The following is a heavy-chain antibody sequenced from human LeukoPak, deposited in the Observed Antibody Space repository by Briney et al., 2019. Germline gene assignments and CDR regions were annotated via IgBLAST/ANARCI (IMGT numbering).Heavy chain of an antibody. CDR1: GFTFNKYW. J-gene: IGHJ5*02. V-gene: IGHV3-74*01. D-gene: IGHD3-9*01. CDR2: VSGGGSNT. CDR3: ARVVSTYDFLTGYYLNRFDP. Sequence: GGSLRLSCAASGFTFNKYWIHWVRQAPGKGLVWVSRVSGGGSNTIYADSVKGRFTISRDNAKDTLYLQMNSLRAEDRAVYYCARVVSTYDFLTGYYLNRFDPWGQGTLVTVSS.